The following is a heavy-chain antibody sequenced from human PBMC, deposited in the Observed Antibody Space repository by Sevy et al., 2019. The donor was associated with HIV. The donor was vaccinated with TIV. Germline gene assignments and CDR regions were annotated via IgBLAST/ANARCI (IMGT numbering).Heavy chain of an antibody. J-gene: IGHJ4*02. CDR1: GFTFSSYA. D-gene: IGHD3-10*01. CDR2: ISGSGGST. Sequence: GGSLRLSCAASGFTFSSYAMSWVRQAPGKGLEWVSAISGSGGSTYYADSVKGWFTISRDNSKNTLYLQMNSLRAEDTAVYYCAKAPGNLWFGEKYFDYWGQGTLVTVSS. V-gene: IGHV3-23*01. CDR3: AKAPGNLWFGEKYFDY.